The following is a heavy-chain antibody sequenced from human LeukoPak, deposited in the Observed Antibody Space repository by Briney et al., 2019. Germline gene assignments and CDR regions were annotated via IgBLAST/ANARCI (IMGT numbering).Heavy chain of an antibody. CDR2: ISSSSSYI. CDR1: GFTFSSYS. V-gene: IGHV3-21*01. D-gene: IGHD6-13*01. CDR3: ARDLYSSSWYPTDD. Sequence: GGSLRLSCAASGFTFSSYSVNWVRQAPGKGLEWVSSISSSSSYIYYADSVKGRFTISRDNAKNSLYLQMNSLRAEDTAVYYCARDLYSSSWYPTDDWGQGTLVTVSS. J-gene: IGHJ4*02.